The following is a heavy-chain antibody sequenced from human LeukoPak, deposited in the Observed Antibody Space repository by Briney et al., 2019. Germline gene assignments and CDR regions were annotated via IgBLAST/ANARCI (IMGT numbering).Heavy chain of an antibody. Sequence: GGSLRLSCAASGFSFGSHPMNWVRQAPGKGLEWVSGITGSGDYTYYIDSVQGRFTISRDNSKNMLFLQMNSLRTEDTALYYCAKDKAHGDYMYYFDYWGQGTLVTVSS. J-gene: IGHJ4*02. CDR3: AKDKAHGDYMYYFDY. CDR2: ITGSGDYT. V-gene: IGHV3-23*01. D-gene: IGHD4-17*01. CDR1: GFSFGSHP.